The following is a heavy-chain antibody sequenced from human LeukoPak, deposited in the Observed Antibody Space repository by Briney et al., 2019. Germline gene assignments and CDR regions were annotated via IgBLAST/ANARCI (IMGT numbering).Heavy chain of an antibody. V-gene: IGHV1-69*04. CDR3: ARVWNYWSFDY. Sequence: SVKVSCKASGGTFSSYAISWVRQAPGQGLEWMGRIIPILGIANYAQKFQGRVTMTTDTSTSTAYMELRSLRSDDTAVYYCARVWNYWSFDYWGQGTLVTVSS. D-gene: IGHD1-7*01. J-gene: IGHJ4*02. CDR1: GGTFSSYA. CDR2: IIPILGIA.